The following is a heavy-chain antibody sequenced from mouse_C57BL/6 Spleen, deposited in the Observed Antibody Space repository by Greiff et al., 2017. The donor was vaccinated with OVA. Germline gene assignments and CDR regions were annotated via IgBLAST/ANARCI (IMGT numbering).Heavy chain of an antibody. Sequence: EVQGVESGGGLVQPGGSLKLSCAASGFTFSDYYMYWVRQTPEKRLEWVAYISNGGGSTYYPDTVKGRFTISRDNAKNTLYLQMSRLKSEDTAMYYCARGGPVVAPMDYWGQGTSVTVSS. CDR3: ARGGPVVAPMDY. D-gene: IGHD1-1*01. J-gene: IGHJ4*01. CDR2: ISNGGGST. CDR1: GFTFSDYY. V-gene: IGHV5-12*01.